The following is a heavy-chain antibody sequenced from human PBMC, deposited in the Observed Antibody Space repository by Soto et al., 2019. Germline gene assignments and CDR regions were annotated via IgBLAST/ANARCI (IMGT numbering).Heavy chain of an antibody. CDR1: GFTFSSYA. D-gene: IGHD2-8*01. Sequence: PGGSLRLSCAASGFTFSSYAMSWVRQAPGKGLEWVSAISGSGGSTYYADSVKGRFTISRDNSKNTLYLQMNSLRAEDTAVYYCAGTSTEDIVLIPDDYWGQGTLVTVSS. CDR2: ISGSGGST. V-gene: IGHV3-23*01. CDR3: AGTSTEDIVLIPDDY. J-gene: IGHJ4*02.